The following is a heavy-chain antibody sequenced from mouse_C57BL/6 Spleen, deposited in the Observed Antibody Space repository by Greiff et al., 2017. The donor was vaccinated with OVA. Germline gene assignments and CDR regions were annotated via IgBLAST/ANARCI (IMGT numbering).Heavy chain of an antibody. CDR1: GFTFSSYA. D-gene: IGHD3-3*01. CDR3: ARDRVAY. J-gene: IGHJ3*01. Sequence: EVKLMESGGGLVKPGGSLKLSCAASGFTFSSYAMSWVRQTPEKRLEWVATISDGGSYTYYPDNVKGRFTISRDNAKNNLYLQMSHLKSEDTAMYYCARDRVAYWGQGTLVTVSA. CDR2: ISDGGSYT. V-gene: IGHV5-4*01.